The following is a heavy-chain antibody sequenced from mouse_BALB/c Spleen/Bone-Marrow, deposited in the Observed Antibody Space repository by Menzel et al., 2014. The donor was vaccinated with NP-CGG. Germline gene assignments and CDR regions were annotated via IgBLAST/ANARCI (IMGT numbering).Heavy chain of an antibody. D-gene: IGHD1-1*01. J-gene: IGHJ1*01. CDR3: ARFYYYGSSYFDV. CDR1: GFTFSDYY. CDR2: IRDGGSYT. Sequence: EVQRVESGGGLVKPGGSLKLSCAASGFTFSDYYMYWVRQTPEKRLEWVATIRDGGSYTYYPDSVKGRFTISRDNAKNNLYLQMSSLKSEDTAMYYCARFYYYGSSYFDVWGAGTTVTVSS. V-gene: IGHV5-4*02.